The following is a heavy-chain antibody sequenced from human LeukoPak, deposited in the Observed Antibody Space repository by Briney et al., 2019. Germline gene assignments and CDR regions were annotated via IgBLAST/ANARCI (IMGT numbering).Heavy chain of an antibody. CDR1: GFTFSSYE. J-gene: IGHJ1*01. Sequence: GGSLRLSCAASGFTFSSYEMNWVRQAPGKGLEWVSYISSSGSTIYYADSVKGRFTISRDNAKNSLYLQMNSLRAEDTAVYYCARGGYYSPPRSVFSQHWGQGTLVTVSS. CDR2: ISSSGSTI. V-gene: IGHV3-48*03. CDR3: ARGGYYSPPRSVFSQH. D-gene: IGHD2-21*01.